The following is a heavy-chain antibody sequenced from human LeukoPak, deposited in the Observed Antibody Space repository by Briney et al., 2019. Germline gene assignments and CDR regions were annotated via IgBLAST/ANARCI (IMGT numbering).Heavy chain of an antibody. CDR1: GSTVSSNQ. D-gene: IGHD5-12*01. CDR3: GGFLATIEGGFDY. Sequence: GGSLRLSCAASGSTVSSNQMRWVRQAPGKGLEWVSVIYSGGTTYNIDDVKGRFTISRDNYKNTLYLQMNSLRAEDTAVYYCGGFLATIEGGFDYWGQGTLVTASS. CDR2: IYSGGTT. J-gene: IGHJ4*02. V-gene: IGHV3-66*02.